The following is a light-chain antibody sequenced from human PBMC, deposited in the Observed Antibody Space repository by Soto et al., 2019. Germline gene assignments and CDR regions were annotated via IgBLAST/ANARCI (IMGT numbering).Light chain of an antibody. Sequence: QSALTQPASVSGSPGQSITISCTGTSSDVGNYNLVSWYQQYPGKAPKLMIYEGGKRPSGVSNRFSGSKSGNTASLTISGLQAEDEADYYCCSYAGSHTVVFGGGTKLTVL. CDR2: EGG. CDR1: SSDVGNYNL. CDR3: CSYAGSHTVV. J-gene: IGLJ2*01. V-gene: IGLV2-23*01.